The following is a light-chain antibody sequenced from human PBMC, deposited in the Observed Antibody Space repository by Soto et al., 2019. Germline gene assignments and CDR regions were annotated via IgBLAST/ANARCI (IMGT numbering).Light chain of an antibody. Sequence: DIQMTQVPFTLSASVGDRITITCRASQSISGWLAWYQQKQGKXHKXXMYDASSLQSGVPSRFSGSGSGTAGTITISSLQPDDFETYYCQQYNSYLVTFGGGIKVDIK. V-gene: IGKV1-5*01. CDR2: DAS. CDR1: QSISGW. J-gene: IGKJ4*01. CDR3: QQYNSYLVT.